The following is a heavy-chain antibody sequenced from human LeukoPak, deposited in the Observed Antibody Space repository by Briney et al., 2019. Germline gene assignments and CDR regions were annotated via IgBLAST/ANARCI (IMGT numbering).Heavy chain of an antibody. CDR2: VLFDGSDQ. CDR3: ARVSKPGWYDYYYMDV. J-gene: IGHJ6*03. CDR1: GFNFNTYA. V-gene: IGHV3-30*04. Sequence: GGSLRLSCAASGFNFNTYAMKWVRQAPGKGLEWLAVVLFDGSDQYYADSVQGRFTISRGNSQNTLYLQMDSLRVEDTAVYYCARVSKPGWYDYYYMDVWGKGTTVTVSS. D-gene: IGHD2/OR15-2a*01.